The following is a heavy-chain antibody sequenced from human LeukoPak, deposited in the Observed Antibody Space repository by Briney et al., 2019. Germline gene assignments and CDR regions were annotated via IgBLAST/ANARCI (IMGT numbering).Heavy chain of an antibody. CDR2: IWYDGSNK. D-gene: IGHD3-10*01. CDR1: GFTFSSYG. Sequence: GGSLRLSCAASGFTFSSYGMHWVRQAPDKGLEWVAVIWYDGSNKYYADSVKGRFTISRDNSKNTLYLQMNSLRAEDTAVYYCARDPGDYYGSGSSDAFDIWGQGTMVTVSS. V-gene: IGHV3-33*01. CDR3: ARDPGDYYGSGSSDAFDI. J-gene: IGHJ3*02.